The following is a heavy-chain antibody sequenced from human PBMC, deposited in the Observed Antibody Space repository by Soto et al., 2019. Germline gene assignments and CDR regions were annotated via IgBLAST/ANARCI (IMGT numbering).Heavy chain of an antibody. CDR1: GGSFSGYY. Sequence: SETLSLTCAVYGGSFSGYYWSWIRQPPGKGLEWIGEINHSGSTNYNPSLKSRVTISVDTSKNQFSLKLSSVTAAATAVYYCARGKGPYCSSTSCGDYYYYMDVWGKGTTVTVSS. D-gene: IGHD2-2*01. CDR2: INHSGST. CDR3: ARGKGPYCSSTSCGDYYYYMDV. J-gene: IGHJ6*03. V-gene: IGHV4-34*01.